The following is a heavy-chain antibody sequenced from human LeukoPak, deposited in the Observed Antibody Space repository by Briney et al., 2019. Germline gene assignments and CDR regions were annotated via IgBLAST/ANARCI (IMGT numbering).Heavy chain of an antibody. CDR2: ISAYNGNT. V-gene: IGHV1-18*01. Sequence: ASVNVSCTASGYTFTSYGISWVRQAPGQGLEWMGWISAYNGNTNYAQKLQGRVTMTTDTSTSTAYMELRSLRSDDTAVYYCARDRGYYYGSGSHLGYWGQGTLVTVSS. J-gene: IGHJ4*02. CDR3: ARDRGYYYGSGSHLGY. CDR1: GYTFTSYG. D-gene: IGHD3-10*01.